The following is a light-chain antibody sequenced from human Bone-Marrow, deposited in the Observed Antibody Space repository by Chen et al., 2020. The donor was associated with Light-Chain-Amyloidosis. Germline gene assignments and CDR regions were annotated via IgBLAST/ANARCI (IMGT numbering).Light chain of an antibody. J-gene: IGLJ1*01. CDR2: AVT. CDR3: RSYTITNTLV. CDR1: SSDVGGDKH. Sequence: QSALTQPASVSGSPGQSIHISCTGTSSDVGGDKHVSWYQQHPDKAPKLMIYAVTNRPSWVPDRFSGSKSDNTASLTISGLQTEDEADYFCRSYTITNTLVFGSGTRVTVL. V-gene: IGLV2-14*01.